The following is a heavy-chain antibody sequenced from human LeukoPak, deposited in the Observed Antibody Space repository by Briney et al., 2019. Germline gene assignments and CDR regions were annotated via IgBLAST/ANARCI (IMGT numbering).Heavy chain of an antibody. CDR3: ARAEYYYDSSGYKNREYYFDY. CDR2: IIPIFGTA. CDR1: GGTFSSYA. V-gene: IGHV1-69*05. D-gene: IGHD3-22*01. Sequence: SVKDSCKASGGTFSSYAISWVLQAPGQGLEWMGGIIPIFGTANYAQKFQGRVTITTDESTSTAYMELSSLRSEDTAVYYCARAEYYYDSSGYKNREYYFDYWGQGTLVTVSS. J-gene: IGHJ4*02.